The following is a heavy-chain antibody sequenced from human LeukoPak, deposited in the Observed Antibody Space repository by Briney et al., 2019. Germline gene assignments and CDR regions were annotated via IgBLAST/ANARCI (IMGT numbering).Heavy chain of an antibody. J-gene: IGHJ4*02. D-gene: IGHD7-27*01. V-gene: IGHV4-59*01. CDR3: ARKTGDLYYFDY. Sequence: NPSETLSLTCTVSGGSISSYYWSWIRQPPGKGLEWIGYIYYSGSINYNPSLKSRVTISVDTSKNQFSLRLSSVTAADTAVYYCARKTGDLYYFDYWGQGTLVTVSS. CDR1: GGSISSYY. CDR2: IYYSGSI.